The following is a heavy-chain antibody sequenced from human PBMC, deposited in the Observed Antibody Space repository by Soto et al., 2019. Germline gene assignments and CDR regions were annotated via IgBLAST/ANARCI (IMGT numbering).Heavy chain of an antibody. D-gene: IGHD5-18*01. CDR3: AKDQGYSYGLDY. CDR2: ISYDGSNK. Sequence: QVQLVESGGGVVQPGRSLRLSCAASGFTFSSYGMHWVRQAPGKGLEWVAVISYDGSNKYYADSVKGRFTISRDNSKNTLYLQMNSLRAEDTAVYYCAKDQGYSYGLDYWGQGTLVTVSS. V-gene: IGHV3-30*18. CDR1: GFTFSSYG. J-gene: IGHJ4*02.